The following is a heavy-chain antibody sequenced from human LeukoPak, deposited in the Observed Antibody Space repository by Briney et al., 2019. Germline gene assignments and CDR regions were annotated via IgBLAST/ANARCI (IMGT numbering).Heavy chain of an antibody. V-gene: IGHV4-61*01. CDR1: GGSVSSGSYY. CDR2: IYYSGST. CDR3: ATTPARGQYFDY. J-gene: IGHJ4*02. D-gene: IGHD1-26*01. Sequence: SQTLSLTCTVSGGSVSSGSYYWSWIRQPPGKGLEWIGYIYYSGSTKYNPSLKSRVTISGDTSKNQFSLKLSSVTAADTAVYYCATTPARGQYFDYWGQGTLVTVSS.